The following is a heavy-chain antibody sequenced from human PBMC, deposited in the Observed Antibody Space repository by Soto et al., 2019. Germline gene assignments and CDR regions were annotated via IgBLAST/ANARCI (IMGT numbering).Heavy chain of an antibody. CDR1: GFTFSSYS. V-gene: IGHV3-48*02. Sequence: GGSLRLSCAASGFTFSSYSMNWVRQAPGKGLEWVSYISSSSSTIYYADSVKGRFTISRDNAKNSLYLQMNSLRDEDTAVYYCASTPTTPILAAADYYFDYWGQGTLVTVSS. CDR3: ASTPTTPILAAADYYFDY. CDR2: ISSSSSTI. J-gene: IGHJ4*02. D-gene: IGHD6-13*01.